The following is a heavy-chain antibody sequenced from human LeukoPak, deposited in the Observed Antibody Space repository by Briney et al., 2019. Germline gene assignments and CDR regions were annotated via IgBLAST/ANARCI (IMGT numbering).Heavy chain of an antibody. J-gene: IGHJ4*02. CDR3: ARRQYSGYDFDF. Sequence: LGESLKISCKASGYIFTNYWIGWVRQMPGKGLEWMGIIYPRDSDTRYSPSFQGQVNVSADKSISTAYLQWNTLEASDTAMYYCARRQYSGYDFDFWGQGTLVTVSS. CDR1: GYIFTNYW. CDR2: IYPRDSDT. V-gene: IGHV5-51*01. D-gene: IGHD5-12*01.